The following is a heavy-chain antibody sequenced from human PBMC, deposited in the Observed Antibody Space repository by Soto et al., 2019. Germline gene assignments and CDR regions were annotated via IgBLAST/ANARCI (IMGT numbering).Heavy chain of an antibody. CDR1: GGTFSSYA. CDR3: ADGRDDDGDYDYYYYGMDV. J-gene: IGHJ6*02. D-gene: IGHD4-17*01. Sequence: QVQLVQSGAEVKKPGSSVKVSCKASGGTFSSYAISWVRQAPGQGLEWMGGIIPIFGTANYAQKFQGRVTITADESTSTAYMELSSLRSEDTAVYYCADGRDDDGDYDYYYYGMDVWGQGTTVTVSS. CDR2: IIPIFGTA. V-gene: IGHV1-69*01.